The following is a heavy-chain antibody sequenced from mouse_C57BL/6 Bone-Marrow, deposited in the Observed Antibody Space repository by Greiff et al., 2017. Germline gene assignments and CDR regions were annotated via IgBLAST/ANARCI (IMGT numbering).Heavy chain of an antibody. CDR3: DYDWFAY. V-gene: IGHV1-82*01. Sequence: VQRVESGPELVKPGASVKISCKASGYAFSSSWMNWVKQRPGKGLEWIGRIYPGDGDTNYNGKFKGKATLTADKSSSTAYMQLSSLTSEDSAVSTYDYDWFAYWGQGTLVTVSA. CDR1: GYAFSSSW. D-gene: IGHD2-4*01. CDR2: IYPGDGDT. J-gene: IGHJ3*01.